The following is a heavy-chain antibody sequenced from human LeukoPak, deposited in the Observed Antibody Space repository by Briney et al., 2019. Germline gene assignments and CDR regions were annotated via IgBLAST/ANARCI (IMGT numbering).Heavy chain of an antibody. CDR2: ISGSGGST. Sequence: PGGSLRLSCAASGFTFSNAWMSWVRQAPGKGLEWVSAISGSGGSTYHADSVKGRFTISRDTSMDTVYLQMNSLRAEDTAVYYCARLNFGDDYWGQGTPVTVSS. D-gene: IGHD4-17*01. V-gene: IGHV3-23*01. J-gene: IGHJ4*02. CDR3: ARLNFGDDY. CDR1: GFTFSNAW.